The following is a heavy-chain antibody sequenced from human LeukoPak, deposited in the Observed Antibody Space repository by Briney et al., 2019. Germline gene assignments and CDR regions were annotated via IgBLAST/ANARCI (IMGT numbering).Heavy chain of an antibody. CDR2: IYYSGST. CDR3: ARIELGYCSSTTCYADYGMDV. CDR1: GGSIISGAYY. J-gene: IGHJ6*02. D-gene: IGHD2-2*01. V-gene: IGHV4-31*03. Sequence: SETLSLTRTVSGGSIISGAYYWSWIRQHPGKGLEWIGYIYYSGSTHYNPSLKSRVIISVDTSKSQFSLKLSSVTAADTAVYYCARIELGYCSSTTCYADYGMDVWGQGTTVTVSS.